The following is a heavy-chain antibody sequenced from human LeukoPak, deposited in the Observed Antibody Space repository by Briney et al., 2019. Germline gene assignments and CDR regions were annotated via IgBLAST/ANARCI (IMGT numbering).Heavy chain of an antibody. CDR2: IDPSESYT. CDR1: GYRFSRYW. CDR3: ARHTISDY. V-gene: IGHV5-10-1*01. Sequence: GESLRISCKGSGYRFSRYWINWVRQMPGKGLEWMGRIDPSESYTNYNPSFQGHVNISADKSIRTAYLQSGSTMASDTAMYYCARHTISDYWGQGTQVTVSS. J-gene: IGHJ4*02. D-gene: IGHD3-10*01.